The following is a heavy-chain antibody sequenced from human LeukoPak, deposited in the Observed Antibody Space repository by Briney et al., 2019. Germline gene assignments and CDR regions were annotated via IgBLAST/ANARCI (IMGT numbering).Heavy chain of an antibody. D-gene: IGHD4-23*01. CDR3: AREDYGGNSAFDY. CDR2: IIPIFGTA. J-gene: IGHJ4*02. Sequence: ASVKVSCKASGGTFSSYAISWVRQAPGQGLEWMGGIIPIFGTANYAQKFQGRVTITADKSTSTAYMELSSLRSEDTAVYYCAREDYGGNSAFDYWGQGTLVTVSS. CDR1: GGTFSSYA. V-gene: IGHV1-69*06.